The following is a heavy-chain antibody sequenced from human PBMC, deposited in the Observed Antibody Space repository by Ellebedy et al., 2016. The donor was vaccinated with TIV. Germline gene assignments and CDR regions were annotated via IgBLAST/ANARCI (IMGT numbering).Heavy chain of an antibody. Sequence: GESLKISCTASGFTFGDYAMSWFRQAPGKGLEWVGFIRSKAYGGTTEYAASVKGRFTISRDDSKSTAYLQMNSLKTEDTAVYYCTISMVRGAFDYWGQGTLVTVSS. CDR1: GFTFGDYA. D-gene: IGHD3-10*01. J-gene: IGHJ4*02. CDR3: TISMVRGAFDY. V-gene: IGHV3-49*03. CDR2: IRSKAYGGTT.